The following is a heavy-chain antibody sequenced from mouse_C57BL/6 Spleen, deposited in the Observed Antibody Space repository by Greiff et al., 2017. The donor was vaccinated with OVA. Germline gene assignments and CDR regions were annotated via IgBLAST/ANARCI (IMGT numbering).Heavy chain of an antibody. CDR2: INPYNGDT. CDR3: ARGGTGTSLCDY. V-gene: IGHV1-20*01. D-gene: IGHD4-1*01. J-gene: IGHJ2*01. CDR1: GYSFTGYF. Sequence: EVQLQQSGPELVKPGDSVKISCKASGYSFTGYFMNWVMQSHGKSLEWIGRINPYNGDTFYNQKFKGKATLTVDKSSSTAHLELRSLTSEDSAVYYCARGGTGTSLCDYWGQGTTLTVSS.